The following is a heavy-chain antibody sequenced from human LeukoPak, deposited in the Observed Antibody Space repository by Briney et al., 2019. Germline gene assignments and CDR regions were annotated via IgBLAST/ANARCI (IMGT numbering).Heavy chain of an antibody. D-gene: IGHD3-22*01. CDR3: AKDRYYYDSSGSDYPLDY. Sequence: GGSLRLSCAASGFTFSNYGMFWVRQAPGKGLQWVALISYDGLNKKYADSVKGRFTISRDDSKNTLCLQMNSLRAEDTAVYYCAKDRYYYDSSGSDYPLDYWGQGTLVTVSS. CDR2: ISYDGLNK. V-gene: IGHV3-30*18. J-gene: IGHJ4*02. CDR1: GFTFSNYG.